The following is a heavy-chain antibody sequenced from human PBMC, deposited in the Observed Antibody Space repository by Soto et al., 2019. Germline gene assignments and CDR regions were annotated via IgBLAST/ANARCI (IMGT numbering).Heavy chain of an antibody. V-gene: IGHV1-2*02. CDR3: ARHSGYDYVFDY. Sequence: AAVKVSCKASGYTFTGYYIHWVRQAPGQGLEWMGWINPNNGDTNYAQKFQGRVSMTRDTSTSTAYMELSSLRFDDTAVYYCARHSGYDYVFDYWGQGTLVTVSS. D-gene: IGHD5-12*01. CDR1: GYTFTGYY. CDR2: INPNNGDT. J-gene: IGHJ4*02.